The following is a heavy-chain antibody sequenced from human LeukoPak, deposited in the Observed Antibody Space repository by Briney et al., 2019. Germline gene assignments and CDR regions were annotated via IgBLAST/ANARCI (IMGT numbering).Heavy chain of an antibody. J-gene: IGHJ4*02. V-gene: IGHV4-30-2*01. Sequence: SETLSLTCAVSGGSISSGGYSWRWIRQPPGKGLEWIGYIYHSGSTYYNPSLKSRVTISVDRSKNQFSLKLSSVTAADTAVYYCARVAPGWYYYDSRNYFDYWGQGTLVTVSS. CDR2: IYHSGST. D-gene: IGHD3-22*01. CDR3: ARVAPGWYYYDSRNYFDY. CDR1: GGSISSGGYS.